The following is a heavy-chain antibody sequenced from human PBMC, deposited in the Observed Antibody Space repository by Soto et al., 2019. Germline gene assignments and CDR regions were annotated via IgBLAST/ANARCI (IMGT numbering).Heavy chain of an antibody. Sequence: ASVKVSCKASGYTFTSYGISWVRQAPGQGLEWMGWISAYNGNTNYAQKLQGRVTMTTDTSTSTAYMELRSLRSDDTAVYYCARDLNCYDSSGYYYEFQHWGQGTLVTVSS. J-gene: IGHJ1*01. D-gene: IGHD3-22*01. CDR2: ISAYNGNT. CDR3: ARDLNCYDSSGYYYEFQH. CDR1: GYTFTSYG. V-gene: IGHV1-18*04.